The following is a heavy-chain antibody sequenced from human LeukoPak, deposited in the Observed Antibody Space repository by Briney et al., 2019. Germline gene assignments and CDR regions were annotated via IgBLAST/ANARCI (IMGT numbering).Heavy chain of an antibody. Sequence: ASVKVSCKASGYTFTSYGISWVRQAPGQGLEWLGWISVYNGNTDYAQNFQGRVTLTTETSTNTAYMELRGLTSGDTAIYYCARGGADYDILSGLYLGYWGQGTLVTVSS. J-gene: IGHJ4*02. D-gene: IGHD3-9*01. CDR3: ARGGADYDILSGLYLGY. CDR2: ISVYNGNT. CDR1: GYTFTSYG. V-gene: IGHV1-18*01.